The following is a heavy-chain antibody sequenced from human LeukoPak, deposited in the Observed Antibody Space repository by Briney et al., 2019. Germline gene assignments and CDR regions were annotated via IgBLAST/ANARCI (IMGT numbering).Heavy chain of an antibody. V-gene: IGHV3-30*02. CDR1: GFTFSSNA. CDR2: IAHHGSNK. CDR3: AKDGSWSCTD. D-gene: IGHD2-8*02. J-gene: IGHJ4*02. Sequence: GGSLRLSCAASGFTFSSNAIHWVRQGPGKGLEWVSYIAHHGSNKYYADSVKGRLTISRDNSKRTLYLQMNSLRADGTAVYYCAKDGSWSCTDWGQGTLVTVSS.